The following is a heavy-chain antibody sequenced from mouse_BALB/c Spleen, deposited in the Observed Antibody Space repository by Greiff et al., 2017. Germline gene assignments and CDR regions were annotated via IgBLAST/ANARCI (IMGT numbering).Heavy chain of an antibody. Sequence: DVKLVESGPGLVKPSQSLSLTCTVTGYSITSDYAWNWIRQFPGNKLEWMGYISYSGSTSYNPSLKSRISITRDTSKNQFFLQLNSVTTEDTATYYCARSAGIFDYWGQGTTLTVSS. CDR2: ISYSGST. J-gene: IGHJ2*01. V-gene: IGHV3-2*02. D-gene: IGHD4-1*01. CDR1: GYSITSDYA. CDR3: ARSAGIFDY.